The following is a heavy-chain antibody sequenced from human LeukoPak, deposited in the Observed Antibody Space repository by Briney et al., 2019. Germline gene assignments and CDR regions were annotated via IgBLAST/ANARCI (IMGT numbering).Heavy chain of an antibody. CDR3: ARDQDSIGYGENLY. D-gene: IGHD5-18*01. V-gene: IGHV1-46*01. CDR2: INPSGGGT. CDR1: GYSFTNYY. J-gene: IGHJ4*02. Sequence: ASVKVSCKASGYSFTNYYIHWVRQAPGQGLEWMGRINPSGGGTSYAQKFQGRVTMTRDMSTSTVYTELSSLRSEDTAVYYCARDQDSIGYGENLYWGQGILVTVSS.